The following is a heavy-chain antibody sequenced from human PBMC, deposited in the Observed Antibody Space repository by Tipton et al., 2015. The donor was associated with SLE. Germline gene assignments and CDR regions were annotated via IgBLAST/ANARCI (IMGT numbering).Heavy chain of an antibody. Sequence: TLSLTCAVYGGSLSGHCWAWIRQPPGKGPEWIGEINHGGSATYKPSLKSRVTISVDTSKNQFSLKLSSVTAADTAMYYCQRTLSFLGRSRQADDFWGQGTLVTVSS. V-gene: IGHV4-34*03. J-gene: IGHJ4*02. CDR3: QRTLSFLGRSRQADDF. CDR1: GGSLSGHC. CDR2: INHGGSA. D-gene: IGHD3/OR15-3a*01.